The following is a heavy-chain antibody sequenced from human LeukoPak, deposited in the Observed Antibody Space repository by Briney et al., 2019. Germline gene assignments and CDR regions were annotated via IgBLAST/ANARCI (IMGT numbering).Heavy chain of an antibody. CDR1: GYIFTDYA. Sequence: ASVNVSCKASGYIFTDYAIQWVRQAPGQGVEGMGWINAGNGKTKYSQKFQGRVTITRDTSASTAYMELSGLRSDDTAVYYCARARWTSTVTTYYLDFWGQGTLVTVSS. D-gene: IGHD4-17*01. V-gene: IGHV1-3*01. CDR3: ARARWTSTVTTYYLDF. J-gene: IGHJ4*02. CDR2: INAGNGKT.